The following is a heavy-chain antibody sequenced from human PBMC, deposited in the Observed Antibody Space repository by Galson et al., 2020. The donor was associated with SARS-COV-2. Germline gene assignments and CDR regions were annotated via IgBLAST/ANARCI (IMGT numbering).Heavy chain of an antibody. Sequence: GGSLRLSCEAPGFTFSSSAMHWVRRAPGKGLEWVAIISYDGTTKYNSDSVKGRFTISRDMSKNTLYLQMNSLRPEDTAVYYCAKETDDHTSSWYAYWGQGTLVTVSS. V-gene: IGHV3-30*04. J-gene: IGHJ4*02. CDR2: ISYDGTTK. CDR1: GFTFSSSA. CDR3: AKETDDHTSSWYAY. D-gene: IGHD6-13*01.